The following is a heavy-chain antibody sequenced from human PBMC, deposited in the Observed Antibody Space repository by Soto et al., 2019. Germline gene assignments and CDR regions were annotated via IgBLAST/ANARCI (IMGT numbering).Heavy chain of an antibody. CDR1: GYSISSSNW. V-gene: IGHV4-28*01. J-gene: IGHJ4*02. CDR2: IYYTGTT. Sequence: QVQLQESGPGLVKPSDTLSLTCAVSGYSISSSNWWGWIRQPPGKGLEWIGYIYYTGTTYYNPSLKRPVTMSGDTSKNQFSLKLTSGTAVATAVYYCARRAIQGPIDYWGQGTLVTVSS. CDR3: ARRAIQGPIDY.